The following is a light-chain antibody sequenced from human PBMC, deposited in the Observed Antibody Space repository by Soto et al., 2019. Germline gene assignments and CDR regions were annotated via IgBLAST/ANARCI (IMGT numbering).Light chain of an antibody. CDR1: QRVGSN. J-gene: IGKJ1*01. V-gene: IGKV3-15*01. CDR3: QQYNNWPPWT. Sequence: EIVMTQAPATLSRSPGERATLSCRASQRVGSNLAWYQQKPGQAPRLLIYGASTRATGIPARFSGSGSGTEFTLTISSLQSEDFAVYYCQQYNNWPPWTFGQGTKVEIK. CDR2: GAS.